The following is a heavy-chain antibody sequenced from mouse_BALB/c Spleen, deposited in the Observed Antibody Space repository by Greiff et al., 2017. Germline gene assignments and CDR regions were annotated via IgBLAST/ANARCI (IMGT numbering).Heavy chain of an antibody. Sequence: QVQLQQPGAELVKPGASVKLSCKASGYTFTSYWMHWVKQRPGQGLEWIGEINPSNGRTNYNEKFKSKATLTVDKSSSTAYMQLGSLTSEDSAVYYCATLTGIYAMDDWGQGTSVTVSS. CDR3: ATLTGIYAMDD. V-gene: IGHV1S81*02. J-gene: IGHJ4*01. CDR2: INPSNGRT. CDR1: GYTFTSYW. D-gene: IGHD4-1*01.